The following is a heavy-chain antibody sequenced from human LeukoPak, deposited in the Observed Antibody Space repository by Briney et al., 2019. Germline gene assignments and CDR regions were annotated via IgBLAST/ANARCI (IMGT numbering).Heavy chain of an antibody. J-gene: IGHJ3*02. D-gene: IGHD3-22*01. CDR2: INHSGST. V-gene: IGHV4-34*01. Sequence: SETLSLTCAVYGGSFSGYYWSWIRQPPGKGLEWIGEINHSGSTNYNPSLKSRVTISVDTSKNQFSLKLSSVTAADMAVYYCARVTMIVVVITTVSAFDIWGQGTMVTVSS. CDR1: GGSFSGYY. CDR3: ARVTMIVVVITTVSAFDI.